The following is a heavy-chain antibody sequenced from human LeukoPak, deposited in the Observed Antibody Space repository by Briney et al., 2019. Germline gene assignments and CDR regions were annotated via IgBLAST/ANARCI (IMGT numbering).Heavy chain of an antibody. D-gene: IGHD3-3*01. V-gene: IGHV1-69*05. Sequence: SVKVSCKASGGTFSSYAISWVRQAPGQGLEWMGRIIPIFGTANYAQKFQGRVTITTDESTSTAYMELSSLRSEDTAVYYCARGGEYDFWSGYINWFDPWGQGTWSPSPQ. CDR3: ARGGEYDFWSGYINWFDP. CDR2: IIPIFGTA. J-gene: IGHJ5*02. CDR1: GGTFSSYA.